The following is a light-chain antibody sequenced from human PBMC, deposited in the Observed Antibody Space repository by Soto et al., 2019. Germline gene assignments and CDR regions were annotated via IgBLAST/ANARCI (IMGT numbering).Light chain of an antibody. CDR2: GAS. J-gene: IGKJ1*01. Sequence: EIVLTQSPGTLSLSPGEKATLSCRASQSVSNNYLAWYQQKPDQAPRLLIYGASSRATGIPDRFSGSGSGTDFTLTISRLEPEDFAVYYCQQYGTSRAFGQGTKVEIK. V-gene: IGKV3-20*01. CDR3: QQYGTSRA. CDR1: QSVSNNY.